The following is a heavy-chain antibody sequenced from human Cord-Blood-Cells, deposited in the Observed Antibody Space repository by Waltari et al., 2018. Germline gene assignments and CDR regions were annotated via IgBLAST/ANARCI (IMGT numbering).Heavy chain of an antibody. D-gene: IGHD5-12*01. V-gene: IGHV4-34*01. J-gene: IGHJ3*02. Sequence: QVQLQQWGAGLLKPSETLSLTCAVYGGSFSGYYWSWIRQPPGKGLEWIGEINHSGSTNYNPSLKSRFTKSVDTSKNQFSLKLGSVTAADTAVYYCARGYYSGSGDAFDIWGQGTMVTVSS. CDR3: ARGYYSGSGDAFDI. CDR2: INHSGST. CDR1: GGSFSGYY.